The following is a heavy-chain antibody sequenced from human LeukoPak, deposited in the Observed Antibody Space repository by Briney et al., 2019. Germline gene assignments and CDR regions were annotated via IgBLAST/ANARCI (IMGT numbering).Heavy chain of an antibody. V-gene: IGHV5-51*01. Sequence: GESLQISCQGSGSSFTSYWIGWVRQMPGKGLEWMGIIYPGDSDTRYSPSFRGQVTISADKSISTAYLQWSSLKASDTAMYYCARPGRAHYFDYWGQGTLVTVSS. CDR2: IYPGDSDT. CDR3: ARPGRAHYFDY. J-gene: IGHJ4*02. CDR1: GSSFTSYW.